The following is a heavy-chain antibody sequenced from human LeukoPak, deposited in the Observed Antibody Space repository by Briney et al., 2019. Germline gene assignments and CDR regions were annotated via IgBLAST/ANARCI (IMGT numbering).Heavy chain of an antibody. D-gene: IGHD6-19*01. CDR2: ISINGGNT. J-gene: IGHJ6*02. V-gene: IGHV3-64*01. Sequence: GESLSLSCAPSGFTFSSYSIHWVRQAPGKGLEYVSAISINGGNTYYASSVRGRFTIARDNSKNTLYLQMGSLRAEDMAVYYCARVARLKQWYGTDVWGQGTTVTVYS. CDR1: GFTFSSYS. CDR3: ARVARLKQWYGTDV.